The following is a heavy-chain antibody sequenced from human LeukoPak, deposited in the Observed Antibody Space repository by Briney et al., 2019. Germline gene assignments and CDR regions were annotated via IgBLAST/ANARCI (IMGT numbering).Heavy chain of an antibody. CDR2: INPSGGST. V-gene: IGHV1-46*01. Sequence: ASVKVSCKASGYSFITYYIHWVRQAPGQGLEWMGIINPSGGSTNYAQKFQGRVTMTRDTSTSTAYMELSSLRSEDTAIYYCAREEERFASWGYFKYWGQGALVTVSS. D-gene: IGHD3-10*01. CDR3: AREEERFASWGYFKY. J-gene: IGHJ4*02. CDR1: GYSFITYY.